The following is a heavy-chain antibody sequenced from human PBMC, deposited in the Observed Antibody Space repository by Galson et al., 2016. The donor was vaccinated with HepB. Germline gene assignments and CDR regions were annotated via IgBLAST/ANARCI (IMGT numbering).Heavy chain of an antibody. CDR3: AARHQASLEWFGEIRQGNIDVVDV. Sequence: SVKVSCKASGLTFSMSSVQWVRQARGQRLEWLGWIVVGSGNTNYAQKFQERITIARDMSTNTVYVDLRSLRSEDTAVYYCAARHQASLEWFGEIRQGNIDVVDVWGQGTTVTVSS. V-gene: IGHV1-58*01. CDR1: GLTFSMSS. CDR2: IVVGSGNT. D-gene: IGHD3-10*01. J-gene: IGHJ3*01.